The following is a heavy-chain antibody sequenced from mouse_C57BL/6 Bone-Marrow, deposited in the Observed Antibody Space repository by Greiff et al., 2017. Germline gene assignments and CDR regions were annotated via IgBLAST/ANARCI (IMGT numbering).Heavy chain of an antibody. Sequence: VQLQQSGAELVRPGASVKLSCTASGFNIKDDYMHWVKQRPEQGLEWIGWIDPENGDTEYASKFQGKATITADTSSNTAYLQLSSLTSEDTAVYYCTTWGWLLEAYWGQGLWSLSLQ. D-gene: IGHD2-3*01. CDR3: TTWGWLLEAY. CDR2: IDPENGDT. V-gene: IGHV14-4*01. J-gene: IGHJ3*01. CDR1: GFNIKDDY.